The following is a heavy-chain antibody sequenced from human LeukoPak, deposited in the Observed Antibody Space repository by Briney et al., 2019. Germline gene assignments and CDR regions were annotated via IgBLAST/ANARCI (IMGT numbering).Heavy chain of an antibody. Sequence: TSETLSLTCTVSGGSISSSSYYWGWIRQPPGKGLEWIGSIYYSGSTYYNPSLKSRVTISVDTSKNQFSLKLSSVTAADTAVYYCARGPATPLGYCSGGSCYGRYGVNFQHWGQGTLVTVSS. CDR2: IYYSGST. J-gene: IGHJ1*01. CDR3: ARGPATPLGYCSGGSCYGRYGVNFQH. CDR1: GGSISSSSYY. V-gene: IGHV4-39*07. D-gene: IGHD2-15*01.